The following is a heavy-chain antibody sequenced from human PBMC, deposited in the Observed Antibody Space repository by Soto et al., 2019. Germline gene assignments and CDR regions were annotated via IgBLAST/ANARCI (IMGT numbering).Heavy chain of an antibody. J-gene: IGHJ5*02. CDR2: FDPEDGET. CDR1: GGTFSSYA. Sequence: VKVSCKASGGTFSSYAISWVRQAPGQGLEWMGGFDPEDGETIYAQKFQGRVTMTEDTSTDTAYMELSSLRSEDTAVYYCATVADYYDSSGYLNWFDPWGQGTLVTVSS. V-gene: IGHV1-24*01. CDR3: ATVADYYDSSGYLNWFDP. D-gene: IGHD3-22*01.